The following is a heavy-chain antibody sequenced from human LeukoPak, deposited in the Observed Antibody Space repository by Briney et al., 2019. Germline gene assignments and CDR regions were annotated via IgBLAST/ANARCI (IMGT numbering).Heavy chain of an antibody. V-gene: IGHV1-2*02. CDR2: INPHSGGT. CDR3: ARGGGTSGPELDY. Sequence: EASVKVSCKAPGYTFTGYFMHWVRQAPGQGLEWMGWINPHSGGTDNAQNFQGRVTMTRDTSINTAYMELTRMTSDDTAVYFCARGGGTSGPELDYWGQGTLVTVSS. D-gene: IGHD3-3*01. J-gene: IGHJ4*02. CDR1: GYTFTGYF.